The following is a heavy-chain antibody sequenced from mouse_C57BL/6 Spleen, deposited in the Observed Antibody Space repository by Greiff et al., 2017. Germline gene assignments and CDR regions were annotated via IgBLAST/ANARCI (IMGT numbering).Heavy chain of an antibody. CDR3: ARKPGRAYWYFDV. CDR1: GYTFTDYY. V-gene: IGHV1-26*01. D-gene: IGHD4-1*01. Sequence: EVQLQQSGPELVKPGASVKISCKASGYTFTDYYMNWVKQSHGKSLEWIGDINPNNGGTSYNQKFKGKATLTVDKSSSTAYMALRSLTSEDSAVYYCARKPGRAYWYFDVWGTGTTVTVSS. J-gene: IGHJ1*03. CDR2: INPNNGGT.